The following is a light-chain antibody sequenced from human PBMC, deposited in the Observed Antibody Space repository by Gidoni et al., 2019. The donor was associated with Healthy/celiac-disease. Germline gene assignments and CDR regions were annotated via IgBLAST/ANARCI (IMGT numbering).Light chain of an antibody. CDR3: QQRSNWPSWT. CDR1: QSVSSY. CDR2: DAS. V-gene: IGKV3-11*01. Sequence: EIVLTQSPATLSLSPGERATLSCRASQSVSSYLAWYQQKPGQAPRLLIDDASNRATGIPARFRGSGSGTEFTLTISSLEPEEFAVYYCQQRSNWPSWTFGQGTKVEIK. J-gene: IGKJ1*01.